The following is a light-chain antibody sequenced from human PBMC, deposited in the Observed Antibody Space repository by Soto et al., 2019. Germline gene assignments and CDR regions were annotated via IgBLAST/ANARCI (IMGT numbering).Light chain of an antibody. CDR2: LNSDGSH. CDR3: QTWGPGFQV. Sequence: QSVLTQSPSASASLGASVRLTCTLSSGHSSYAIAWHQQQPEKGPRYLMKLNSDGSHTKGDGIPDRFSGSSSGAERYLIISSLQSEDEADYYCQTWGPGFQVFGGGTKLTVL. V-gene: IGLV4-69*01. J-gene: IGLJ2*01. CDR1: SGHSSYA.